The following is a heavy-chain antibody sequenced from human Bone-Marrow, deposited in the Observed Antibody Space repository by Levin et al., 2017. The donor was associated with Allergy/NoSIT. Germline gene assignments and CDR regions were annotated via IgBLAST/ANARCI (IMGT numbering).Heavy chain of an antibody. J-gene: IGHJ4*02. Sequence: GESLKISCKASGYIFTNYAVNWVRQAPGQGLQWMGWINTNTGNTRFAPGFTGRFVFSSDTSVTTSYLQIIGLKAEDTAVYYCTRYGYGGPFDYWGQGTLVTVSS. D-gene: IGHD4-23*01. CDR3: TRYGYGGPFDY. CDR1: GYIFTNYA. V-gene: IGHV7-4-1*02. CDR2: INTNTGNT.